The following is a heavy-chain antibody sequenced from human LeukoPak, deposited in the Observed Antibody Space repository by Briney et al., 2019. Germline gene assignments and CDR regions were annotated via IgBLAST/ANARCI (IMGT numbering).Heavy chain of an antibody. CDR2: IWYDGSNK. D-gene: IGHD6-13*01. V-gene: IGHV3-33*01. CDR3: AISIAAAGPTDY. J-gene: IGHJ4*02. Sequence: GSLRLSCAASGFTFSSYGMHWVRQAPGKGLEWVAVIWYDGSNKYYADSVKGRFTISRDNSKNTLYLKMTSLRAEDTAVYYCAISIAAAGPTDYWGQGTLVTVSS. CDR1: GFTFSSYG.